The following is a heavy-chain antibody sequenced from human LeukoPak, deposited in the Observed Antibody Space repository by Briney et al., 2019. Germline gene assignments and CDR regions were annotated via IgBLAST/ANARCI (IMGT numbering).Heavy chain of an antibody. J-gene: IGHJ4*02. CDR2: IYYSGST. D-gene: IGHD6-13*01. CDR1: GSSISSYY. CDR3: AREYSSSWYAIDY. Sequence: PSETLSLTCTVSGSSISSYYWSWIRQPPGKGLEWIGYIYYSGSTNYDPSLKSRVTISVDTSKNQFSLKLSSVTAADTAVYYCAREYSSSWYAIDYWGQGTLVTVSS. V-gene: IGHV4-59*01.